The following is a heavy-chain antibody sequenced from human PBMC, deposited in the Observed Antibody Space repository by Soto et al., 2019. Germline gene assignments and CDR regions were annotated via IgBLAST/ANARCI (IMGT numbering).Heavy chain of an antibody. Sequence: SSETLSLTCAVYGRSFSNKYWTWFRQPPGKGLEWIGEISPSGTTKYIPSLKSRGTISVDTSRKQFFLKVTSVSAADTAVYYCATSLWFGTQPEIWGPGTLVTVSS. D-gene: IGHD3-10*01. V-gene: IGHV4-34*01. J-gene: IGHJ4*02. CDR1: GRSFSNKY. CDR2: ISPSGTT. CDR3: ATSLWFGTQPEI.